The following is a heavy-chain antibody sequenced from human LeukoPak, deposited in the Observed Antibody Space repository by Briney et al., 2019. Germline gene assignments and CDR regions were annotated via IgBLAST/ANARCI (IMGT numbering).Heavy chain of an antibody. D-gene: IGHD1-26*01. CDR2: IIPIFGTS. CDR1: GGTFSNYA. Sequence: GSSVKVSCKASGGTFSNYAISWVRQAPGQGLEWMGGIIPIFGTSNYAQKFQGRVTITADESTSTAYMELSGLRSEDTAVYYCARRVGATTDENWFDPWGQGTLVTVSS. J-gene: IGHJ5*02. V-gene: IGHV1-69*01. CDR3: ARRVGATTDENWFDP.